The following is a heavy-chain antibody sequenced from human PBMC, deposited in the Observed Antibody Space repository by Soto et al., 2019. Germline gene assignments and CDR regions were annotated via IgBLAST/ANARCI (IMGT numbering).Heavy chain of an antibody. CDR2: IDGSGTTK. D-gene: IGHD3-10*01. CDR1: GFTFNDFE. Sequence: EVQLLESGGGLVQPGGSLRLSCGVSGFTFNDFEINWVRQAPGKGLEWLAYIDGSGTTKKYADSVRGRFTISRDTPSNSQFLQMSILSAADSAIHHCARGFGRFNCWGQGTRVSVSA. V-gene: IGHV3-48*03. J-gene: IGHJ4*02. CDR3: ARGFGRFNC.